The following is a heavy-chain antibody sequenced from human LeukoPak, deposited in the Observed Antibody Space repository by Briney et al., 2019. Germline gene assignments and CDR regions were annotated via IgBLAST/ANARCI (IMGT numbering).Heavy chain of an antibody. Sequence: GGSLRLSCAASGFTFTTNWMTWVRQAPGKGLEWVATINQDGSEKYYVDSVKGRFTTSRDNTKNSLYLQMNSLRAEDTGVYYCARDVLVRPLRYYFDFWGQGALVTVSS. CDR1: GFTFTTNW. CDR3: ARDVLVRPLRYYFDF. V-gene: IGHV3-7*01. J-gene: IGHJ4*02. CDR2: INQDGSEK. D-gene: IGHD1-1*01.